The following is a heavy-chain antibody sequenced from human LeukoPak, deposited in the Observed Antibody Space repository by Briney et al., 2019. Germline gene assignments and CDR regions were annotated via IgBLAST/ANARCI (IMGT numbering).Heavy chain of an antibody. D-gene: IGHD4-17*01. V-gene: IGHV3-7*05. CDR3: ARIGRDYGDYFDY. Sequence: GGSLRLSCAASGFTFGSYWMTWLRQAPGKGPEWVANITHDGSEKDYVDSVKGRFTISRDNARNSLYLQMSSLRAEDTAMYYCARIGRDYGDYFDYWGQGTLVTVSS. CDR1: GFTFGSYW. CDR2: ITHDGSEK. J-gene: IGHJ4*02.